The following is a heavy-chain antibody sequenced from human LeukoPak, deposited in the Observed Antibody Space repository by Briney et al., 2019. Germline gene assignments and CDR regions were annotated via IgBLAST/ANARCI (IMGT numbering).Heavy chain of an antibody. CDR2: ISGGSSYV. CDR3: ARRFSDRYYDILTGPTEGAFDI. J-gene: IGHJ3*02. Sequence: PGGSLRLSCAASGFTFSTYSMNWVRQAPGKGLEWVSAISGGSSYVYYADSVKGRFTISRDNAKNSLYLQMNSLRAEDTAVYYCARRFSDRYYDILTGPTEGAFDIWGQGTMVTVSS. D-gene: IGHD3-9*01. V-gene: IGHV3-21*01. CDR1: GFTFSTYS.